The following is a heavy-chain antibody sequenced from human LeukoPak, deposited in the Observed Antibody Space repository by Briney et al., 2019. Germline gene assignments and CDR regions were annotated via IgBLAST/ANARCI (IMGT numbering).Heavy chain of an antibody. CDR2: MFHSGRA. CDR3: AREEALGSGSFDY. Sequence: SETLSLTCTVSGDSITSEYFWGWLRQTPGKGLEWFGSMFHSGRAYYSPSLRSRVTISVDTSKNQFSLELNSVTAADTAVYYCAREEALGSGSFDYWGQGTLVTVPS. J-gene: IGHJ4*02. D-gene: IGHD1-26*01. V-gene: IGHV4-38-2*02. CDR1: GDSITSEYF.